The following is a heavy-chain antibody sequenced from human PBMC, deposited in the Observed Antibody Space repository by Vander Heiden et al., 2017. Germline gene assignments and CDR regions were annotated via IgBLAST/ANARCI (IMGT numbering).Heavy chain of an antibody. D-gene: IGHD3-10*01. Sequence: EVQLVQPGAEVKKPEEPLKISCRGSGFDFTNYWIGWVRQVPGKGLGWMGIIFPRDSDTRYSPSFQGQVTISADKSISTAYLQWNTLKASDTAMYYCARLPSLIRGTHFDYWGQGTLVTVSS. CDR1: GFDFTNYW. CDR3: ARLPSLIRGTHFDY. V-gene: IGHV5-51*01. CDR2: IFPRDSDT. J-gene: IGHJ4*02.